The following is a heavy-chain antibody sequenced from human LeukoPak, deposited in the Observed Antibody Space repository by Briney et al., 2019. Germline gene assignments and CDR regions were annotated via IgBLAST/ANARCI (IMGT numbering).Heavy chain of an antibody. D-gene: IGHD6-13*01. CDR1: GLTFSAYG. CDR2: IWSDGTNR. J-gene: IGHJ3*02. Sequence: PGGSLRLSCAASGLTFSAYGMHWVRQAPGKGLEWVAVIWSDGTNRYYAEPVRGRFTISRDNSKNTLYLQMNSLIIEDTAVYYCASAAGAFDNWGQGTMITVSS. CDR3: ASAAGAFDN. V-gene: IGHV3-33*01.